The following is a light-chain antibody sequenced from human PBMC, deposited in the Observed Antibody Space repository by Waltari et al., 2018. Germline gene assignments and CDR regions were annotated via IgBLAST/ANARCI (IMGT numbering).Light chain of an antibody. J-gene: IGLJ3*02. CDR2: DYN. Sequence: QSALTQPASVSGSPGQSITISCTGTSSDVGNYNLVSWYQQYPGKATNVMTYDYNRRPSGVSDLFSGSKAGNTASLTISGVQAEDEADYYCCSYAGSYTWVFGGGTKLTVL. CDR1: SSDVGNYNL. CDR3: CSYAGSYTWV. V-gene: IGLV2-23*01.